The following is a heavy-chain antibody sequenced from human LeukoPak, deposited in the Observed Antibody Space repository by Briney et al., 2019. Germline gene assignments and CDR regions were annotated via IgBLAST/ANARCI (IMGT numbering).Heavy chain of an antibody. D-gene: IGHD3-22*01. CDR1: GGSISSGDYY. CDR3: AREHYYDSSGWFDP. J-gene: IGHJ5*02. V-gene: IGHV4-30-4*01. CDR2: IYYSGST. Sequence: PSETLSLTCTVSGGSISSGDYYWSWIRQPPGKGLEWIGYIYYSGSTYYNPSLKSRVTISVDTSKNQFSLKLSSVTAADTAVYYCAREHYYDSSGWFDPWGQGTLVTVSS.